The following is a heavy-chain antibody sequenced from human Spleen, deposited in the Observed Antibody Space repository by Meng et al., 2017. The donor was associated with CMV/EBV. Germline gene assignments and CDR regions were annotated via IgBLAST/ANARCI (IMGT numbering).Heavy chain of an antibody. CDR3: AKSSTLES. CDR1: GLTFRDYA. Sequence: SLSVSSASSGLTFRDYAMRWVRQAPGKGLEWVSLFYSGDAGPYYAHSVGGRFTISRDDSKNTLHLQMNNLRVEDTAVYYCAKSSTLESWGQGTLVTVSS. V-gene: IGHV3-23*03. CDR2: FYSGDAGP. J-gene: IGHJ4*02. D-gene: IGHD2-2*01.